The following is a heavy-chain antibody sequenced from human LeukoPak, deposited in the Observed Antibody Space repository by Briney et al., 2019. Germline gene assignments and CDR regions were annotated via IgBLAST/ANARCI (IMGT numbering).Heavy chain of an antibody. J-gene: IGHJ1*01. Sequence: LGESLKISCQGSGYSFTSYWIGWVRQMPGKGLEWMGFIYPGDSDTKYSPSFQGQVTMSADRSISIAYLQWSSLKASDTAMYYCARRGVSSEDFHHWGQGTLVTASS. D-gene: IGHD3-16*01. V-gene: IGHV5-51*01. CDR2: IYPGDSDT. CDR1: GYSFTSYW. CDR3: ARRGVSSEDFHH.